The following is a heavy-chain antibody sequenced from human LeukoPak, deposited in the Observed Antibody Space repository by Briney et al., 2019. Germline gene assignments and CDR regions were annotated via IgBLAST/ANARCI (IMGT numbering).Heavy chain of an antibody. CDR2: ISWNSGSI. D-gene: IGHD7-27*01. Sequence: GGSLRLSCTASGFTFINYSMNWVRQAPGKGLEWVSGISWNSGSIGYADSVKGRFTISRDNAKNSLYLQMNSLRGEDTAVYYCARDRAWGAYDVWGQGTMVTVSS. CDR3: ARDRAWGAYDV. J-gene: IGHJ3*01. V-gene: IGHV3-9*01. CDR1: GFTFINYS.